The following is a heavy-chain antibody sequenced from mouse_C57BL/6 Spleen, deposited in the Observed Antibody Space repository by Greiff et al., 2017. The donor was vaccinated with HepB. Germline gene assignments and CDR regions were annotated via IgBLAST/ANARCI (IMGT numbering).Heavy chain of an antibody. CDR3: ARGNWERAMDY. CDR1: GYAFTNYL. V-gene: IGHV1-54*01. CDR2: INPGSGGT. D-gene: IGHD4-1*01. J-gene: IGHJ4*01. Sequence: QVQLQQSGAELVRPGTSVKVSCKASGYAFTNYLIEWVKQRPGQGLEWIGVINPGSGGTNYNEKFKGKATLKADKSSSTAYMQLSSLTSEDSAVYFCARGNWERAMDYWGQGTSVTVSS.